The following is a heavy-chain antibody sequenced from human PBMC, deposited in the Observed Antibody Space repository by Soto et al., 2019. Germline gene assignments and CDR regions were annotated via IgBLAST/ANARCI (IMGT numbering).Heavy chain of an antibody. D-gene: IGHD2-15*01. Sequence: EVQLVESGGGLVKPGGALRLSCVAYGFNFTSYTMNWVRQAPGKGLEWVSSISSGHRYIYHADSVKGRLIISRDDATNSLYLQMTSLRAEDTAVYFCVIDRCRGGTSYQTYALDLCGQGTIVTVSS. CDR3: VIDRCRGGTSYQTYALDL. V-gene: IGHV3-21*01. CDR1: GFNFTSYT. CDR2: ISSGHRYI. J-gene: IGHJ3*01.